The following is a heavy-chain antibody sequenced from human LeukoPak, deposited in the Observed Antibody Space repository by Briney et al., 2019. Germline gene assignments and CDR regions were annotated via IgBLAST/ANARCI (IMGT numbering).Heavy chain of an antibody. V-gene: IGHV1-69*13. CDR2: IIPIFGTA. D-gene: IGHD2-2*01. Sequence: ASVKVSCKASGGTFSSYAISWVRQAPGQGLEWMGGIIPIFGTANYAQKFQGRVTITADESTSTAYMELSSLRSEDTAVYYCARDLTQYQLLGNGMDVWGQGTTVTVSS. J-gene: IGHJ6*02. CDR3: ARDLTQYQLLGNGMDV. CDR1: GGTFSSYA.